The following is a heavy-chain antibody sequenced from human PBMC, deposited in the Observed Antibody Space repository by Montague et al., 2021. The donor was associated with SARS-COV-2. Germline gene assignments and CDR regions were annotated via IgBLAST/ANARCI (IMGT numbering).Heavy chain of an antibody. CDR2: FYSVGST. Sequence: SETLSLTCTVSGASVSGSDWGWIRQSPGKGLEWIGYFYSVGSTDYNPSLKSRVTISRDTSKNQFSLKVRSVTAVDTAVYYCARETMTGDAFDIWGQGTMVTVSS. D-gene: IGHD1-14*01. J-gene: IGHJ3*02. CDR1: GASVSGSD. V-gene: IGHV4-59*02. CDR3: ARETMTGDAFDI.